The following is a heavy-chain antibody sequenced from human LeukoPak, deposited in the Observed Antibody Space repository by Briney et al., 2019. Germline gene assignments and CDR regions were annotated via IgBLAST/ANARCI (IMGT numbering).Heavy chain of an antibody. CDR2: IYYSGST. V-gene: IGHV4-59*13. CDR3: ARDSDLPIDAFDI. J-gene: IGHJ3*02. Sequence: SETLSLTCTVSGGSISSYYWSWIRQPQWQGMEWSGYIYYSGSTNCDPSLKSRVTISLDTSKSQFSLKLYSVTAADTAVYYCARDSDLPIDAFDIWGQGTMVIVYS. CDR1: GGSISSYY. D-gene: IGHD2-2*01.